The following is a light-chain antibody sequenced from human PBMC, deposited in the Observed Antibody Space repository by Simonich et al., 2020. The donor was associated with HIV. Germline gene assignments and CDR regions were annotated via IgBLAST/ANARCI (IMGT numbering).Light chain of an antibody. Sequence: DIQMTQSPSTLSASVGDRVTITCRASQSINRYLAWYQQKPGKAPKLLIYDASNLETGVPSRFSGSGSGTDFTFTISSLQAEDVAVYYCQQYYSTQAFGQGTKVEIK. CDR1: QSINRY. V-gene: IGKV1-5*01. CDR3: QQYYSTQA. J-gene: IGKJ1*01. CDR2: DAS.